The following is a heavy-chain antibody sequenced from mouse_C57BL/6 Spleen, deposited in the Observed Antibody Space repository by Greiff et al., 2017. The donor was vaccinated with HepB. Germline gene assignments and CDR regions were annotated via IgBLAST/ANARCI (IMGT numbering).Heavy chain of an antibody. Sequence: DVHLVESGGDLVKPGGSLKLSCAASGFTFSSYGMSWVRQTPDKRLEWVATISSGGSYTYYPDSVKGRFTISRDNAKNTLYLQMSSLKSEDTAMYYCARRGTAQATFDYWGQGTTLTVSS. J-gene: IGHJ2*01. CDR3: ARRGTAQATFDY. CDR1: GFTFSSYG. CDR2: ISSGGSYT. D-gene: IGHD3-2*02. V-gene: IGHV5-6*01.